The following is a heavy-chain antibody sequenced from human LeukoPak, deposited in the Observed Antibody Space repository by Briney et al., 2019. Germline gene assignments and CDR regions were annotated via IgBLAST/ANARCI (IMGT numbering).Heavy chain of an antibody. CDR3: AKEGDTDFWGGNYVED. CDR1: ALTFGTSG. V-gene: IGHV3-30*02. Sequence: GRCLSPAWAPAALTFGTSGIGWVSQDPSNGRELVAFIRYDGSNKYSADSVKGRFPISRDNSKTMLYFQMNSLGAKDTAVYYCAKEGDTDFWGGNYVEDWGQGTLVTVSS. J-gene: IGHJ4*02. CDR2: IRYDGSNK. D-gene: IGHD3-3*01.